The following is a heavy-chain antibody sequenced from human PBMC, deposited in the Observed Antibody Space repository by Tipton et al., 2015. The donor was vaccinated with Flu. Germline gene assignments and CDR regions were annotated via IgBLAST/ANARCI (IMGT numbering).Heavy chain of an antibody. CDR2: VYTSGST. CDR3: ARDDGDYGLGSYHYYYGMDV. CDR1: GDSISSGTYY. D-gene: IGHD3-10*01. V-gene: IGHV4-61*02. J-gene: IGHJ6*02. Sequence: TLSLTCTVSGDSISSGTYYWSWIRQPAGKGLEWIGRVYTSGSTNYNPSLRSRVTISVGTSKNQFSLKLSSVTAADTAVYYCARDDGDYGLGSYHYYYGMDVWGQGTTVTVSS.